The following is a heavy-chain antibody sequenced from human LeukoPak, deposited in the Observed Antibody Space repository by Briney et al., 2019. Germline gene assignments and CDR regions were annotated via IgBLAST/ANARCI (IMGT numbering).Heavy chain of an antibody. Sequence: PGGSLRLSCAASGFTFSSYWMSWVRQAPGKGLEWVANIKQDGSEKYYVDSVKGRFTISRDNAKDSLYLQMSSLRAEDTAVYYCARARRWGYYYYAMDVWGQGTTVTVSS. V-gene: IGHV3-7*01. J-gene: IGHJ6*02. CDR1: GFTFSSYW. D-gene: IGHD3-16*01. CDR2: IKQDGSEK. CDR3: ARARRWGYYYYAMDV.